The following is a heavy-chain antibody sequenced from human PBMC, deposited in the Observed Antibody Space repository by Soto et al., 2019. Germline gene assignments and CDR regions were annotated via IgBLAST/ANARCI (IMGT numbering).Heavy chain of an antibody. D-gene: IGHD4-17*01. CDR1: GYTFTSYG. CDR3: AIDYGDRPEYFKH. J-gene: IGHJ1*01. CDR2: ISPLKGRT. Sequence: QVQLVQSGPDLKRPGASMKVSCKASGYTFTSYGISWVRQAPGQGLEWMAWISPLKGRTQYSQKAQGRVTLSTDTSSNTAYMEMTTLRVDDTAVYYGAIDYGDRPEYFKHWGQGTLVTVS. V-gene: IGHV1-18*04.